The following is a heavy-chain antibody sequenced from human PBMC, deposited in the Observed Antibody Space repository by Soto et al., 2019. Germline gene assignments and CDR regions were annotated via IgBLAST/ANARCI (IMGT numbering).Heavy chain of an antibody. V-gene: IGHV1-18*01. CDR2: ISAYNGNT. D-gene: IGHD3-10*01. CDR1: GYTFTSYG. J-gene: IGHJ3*02. CDR3: ARVQVMWWFGELESNDAFDI. Sequence: ASVKVSCKASGYTFTSYGISWVRQAPGQGLEWMGWISAYNGNTNYAQKLQGRVTMTTDTSTSTAYMELRSLRSDDTAVYYCARVQVMWWFGELESNDAFDICGQGTIVTVSS.